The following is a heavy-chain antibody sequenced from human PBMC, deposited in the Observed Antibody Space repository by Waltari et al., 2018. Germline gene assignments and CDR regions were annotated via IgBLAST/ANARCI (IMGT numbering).Heavy chain of an antibody. Sequence: QVQLVQSGAEVKKPGSSVKVSCKASGGTFSSYAISWVRQAPGQGLEWMGGIIPIFGTANYAEKVQGKVTITADESTSTAYMELGSLRSEDTAVYYCARKSCSSTSCYTLVKRDYYGMDVWGQGTTVTVSS. CDR3: ARKSCSSTSCYTLVKRDYYGMDV. CDR2: IIPIFGTA. CDR1: GGTFSSYA. D-gene: IGHD2-2*02. V-gene: IGHV1-69*01. J-gene: IGHJ6*02.